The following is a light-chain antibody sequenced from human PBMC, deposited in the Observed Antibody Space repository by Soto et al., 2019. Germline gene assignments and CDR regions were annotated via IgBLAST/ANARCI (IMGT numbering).Light chain of an antibody. CDR2: GAS. J-gene: IGKJ1*01. CDR1: QSVSSN. V-gene: IGKV3-15*01. Sequence: EIVMTQSPATLSVSPGERATLSCRASQSVSSNLAWYQQKPGQAPRLLIYGASNRANGIPARFSGSGSGTEFTRTISSLHSEDFAVYYCQQYNNWPPWTFGQGTKVEIK. CDR3: QQYNNWPPWT.